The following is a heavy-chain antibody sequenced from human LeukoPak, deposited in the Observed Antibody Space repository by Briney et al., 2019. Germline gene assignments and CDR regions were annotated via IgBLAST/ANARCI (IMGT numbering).Heavy chain of an antibody. CDR1: GGSFSGYY. D-gene: IGHD2-15*01. V-gene: IGHV4-34*01. J-gene: IGHJ6*02. CDR2: INHSGST. CDR3: ARARDIVVVVAALRKTYYYGMDV. Sequence: SETLSLTCAVYGGSFSGYYWSWIRQPPGKGLEWTGEINHSGSTNYNPSLKSRVTISVDTSKNQFSLKLSSVTAADTAVYYCARARDIVVVVAALRKTYYYGMDVWGQGTTVTVSS.